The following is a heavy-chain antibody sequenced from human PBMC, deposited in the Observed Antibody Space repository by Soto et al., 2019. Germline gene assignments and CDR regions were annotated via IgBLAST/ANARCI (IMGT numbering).Heavy chain of an antibody. CDR3: ARHLEVATISQAYY. V-gene: IGHV5-51*01. CDR1: GYTFTNYW. Sequence: PGESLQISCKGSGYTFTNYWIGWVRQMPGKGLEWMGIIYPGDSDTRYSPSFQGQVTISADKSINTAYLQWSSLKASDTAMYYCARHLEVATISQAYYWGQGTQVTVS. J-gene: IGHJ4*02. CDR2: IYPGDSDT. D-gene: IGHD5-12*01.